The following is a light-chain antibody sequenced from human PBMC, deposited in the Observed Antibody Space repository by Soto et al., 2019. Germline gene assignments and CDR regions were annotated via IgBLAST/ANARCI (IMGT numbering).Light chain of an antibody. Sequence: DIQMTQSPSSLSASVGDRVTITCRASQNISIYLNWYQQKPGKAPKLLIYGASSLHSGVPSRFSGSGSGTDFTLTISRLQVEDFATYYCQQTYSPLRFGQGTKLEIK. CDR3: QQTYSPLR. J-gene: IGKJ2*01. V-gene: IGKV1-39*01. CDR2: GAS. CDR1: QNISIY.